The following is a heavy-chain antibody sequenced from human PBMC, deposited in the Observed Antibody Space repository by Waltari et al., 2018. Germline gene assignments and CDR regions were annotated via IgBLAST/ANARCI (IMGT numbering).Heavy chain of an antibody. Sequence: QVQLVQSGAEVKKPGASVKVSCKASGYTFTSYYMHWVRQAPGQGLEWMGRINPGGGRPSYAQKFQGRVTMTRDTSTSTVYMELSSLRSEDTAVYYCARVEGIAAAGTRFDYWGQGTLVTVSS. CDR3: ARVEGIAAAGTRFDY. V-gene: IGHV1-46*03. CDR2: INPGGGRP. J-gene: IGHJ4*02. D-gene: IGHD6-13*01. CDR1: GYTFTSYY.